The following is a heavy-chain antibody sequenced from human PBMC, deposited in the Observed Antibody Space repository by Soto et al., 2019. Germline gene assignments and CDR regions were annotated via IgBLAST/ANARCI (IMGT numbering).Heavy chain of an antibody. V-gene: IGHV4-34*01. Sequence: QVQLQQWGAGLLKPSETLPLTCAVYGGSFSGYYWSWIRQPPGKGLEWIGEINHSGSTNYNPSLKSRVTISVDTSKNQFSLKLSSVTAADTAVYYCARDTAMVKTFDYWGQGTLVTVSS. J-gene: IGHJ4*02. CDR3: ARDTAMVKTFDY. CDR2: INHSGST. CDR1: GGSFSGYY. D-gene: IGHD5-18*01.